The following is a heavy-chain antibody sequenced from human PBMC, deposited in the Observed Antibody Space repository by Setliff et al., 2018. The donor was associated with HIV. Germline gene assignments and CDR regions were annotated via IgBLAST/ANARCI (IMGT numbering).Heavy chain of an antibody. V-gene: IGHV4-39*01. D-gene: IGHD3-22*01. CDR2: INHSGST. J-gene: IGHJ3*01. Sequence: SETLSLTCTVSGDSFNGSHYLWSWIRQPPGKGLEWIGEINHSGSTDYNPSLKSRVTISGQTSKNQFSLEMTSVTAADTAVYYCARQGAGYYYDSSEYYTGNGFDFWGQGTLVTVSS. CDR1: GDSFNGSHYL. CDR3: ARQGAGYYYDSSEYYTGNGFDF.